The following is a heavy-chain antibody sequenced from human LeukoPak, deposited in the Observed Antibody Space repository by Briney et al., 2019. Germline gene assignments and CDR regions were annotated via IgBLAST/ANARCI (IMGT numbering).Heavy chain of an antibody. CDR2: IKQDGSEK. J-gene: IGHJ4*02. Sequence: GGSLRLSCAASGFTFSSYWMSWVRQAPGKGLEWVANIKQDGSEKYYVDSVKGRFTISRDNSKNTLYLQMNSLRAEDTAVYYCAKDRYSSSWYFDYWGQGTLVTVSS. CDR3: AKDRYSSSWYFDY. D-gene: IGHD6-13*01. CDR1: GFTFSSYW. V-gene: IGHV3-7*01.